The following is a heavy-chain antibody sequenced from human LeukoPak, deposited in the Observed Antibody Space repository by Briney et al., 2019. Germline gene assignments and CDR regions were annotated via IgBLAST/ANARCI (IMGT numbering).Heavy chain of an antibody. CDR1: GFTFSSYS. J-gene: IGHJ4*02. Sequence: PGGSLRLSCAASGFTFSSYSMNWVRQAPGKGLEWVSSISSSSSYIYYADSVKGRFTISRDNAKNSLYLQMNSLRAEDTAVYYCAREDYYDSSGYLWLEYWGQGTLVTVYS. V-gene: IGHV3-21*01. CDR2: ISSSSSYI. D-gene: IGHD3-22*01. CDR3: AREDYYDSSGYLWLEY.